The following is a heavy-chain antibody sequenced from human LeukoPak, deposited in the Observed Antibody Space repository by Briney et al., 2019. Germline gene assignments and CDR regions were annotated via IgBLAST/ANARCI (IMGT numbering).Heavy chain of an antibody. V-gene: IGHV3-30-3*01. CDR1: GFTFSRSA. CDR3: ARDWLGVGARDGAFDI. D-gene: IGHD1-26*01. CDR2: ISYDGSNK. J-gene: IGHJ3*02. Sequence: GGSLRLSCAASGFTFSRSARHWLREAPGKALEPVAVISYDGSNKYYADSVKGRFTISRDNSKNTLYLQMNSLRAEDTAVYYCARDWLGVGARDGAFDIWGQGTMVTVSS.